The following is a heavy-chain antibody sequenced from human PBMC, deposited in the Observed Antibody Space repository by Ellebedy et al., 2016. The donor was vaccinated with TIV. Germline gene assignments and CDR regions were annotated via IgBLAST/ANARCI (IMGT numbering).Heavy chain of an antibody. D-gene: IGHD5-18*01. Sequence: GGSLRLSXAASGFTFSSYGMHWVRQAPGKGLEWVAVIWYDGSNKYYADSVKGRFTISRDNSKNTLYLQMNSLRAEDTAVYYCARGSDMGDFDYWGQGTLVTVSS. V-gene: IGHV3-33*01. CDR2: IWYDGSNK. CDR3: ARGSDMGDFDY. CDR1: GFTFSSYG. J-gene: IGHJ4*02.